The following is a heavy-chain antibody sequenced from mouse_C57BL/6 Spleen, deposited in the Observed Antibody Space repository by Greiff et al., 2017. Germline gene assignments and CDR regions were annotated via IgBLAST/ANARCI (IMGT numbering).Heavy chain of an antibody. CDR3: ARDALTGRFAY. Sequence: EVQRVESGPGLVKPSQALSLTCSVTGYSITSGYYWNWIRQFPGNKLEWMGYISYDGSHNYNPSLKNRISNTRDTSKNQFFLKLNSVTTEDTATYYCARDALTGRFAYWGQGTLVTVSA. CDR2: ISYDGSH. J-gene: IGHJ3*01. CDR1: GYSITSGYY. V-gene: IGHV3-6*01. D-gene: IGHD4-1*01.